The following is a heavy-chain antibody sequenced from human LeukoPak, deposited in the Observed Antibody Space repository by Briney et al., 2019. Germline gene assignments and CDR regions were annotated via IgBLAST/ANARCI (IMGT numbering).Heavy chain of an antibody. CDR1: GFTFSNSW. CDR3: AKDLLLSRFGDETWFDP. Sequence: GGSLRLSCAASGFTFSNSWMHWVRQVPGEGLVWVSRINTDGTSTNYADSVKGRFTISRDNSKNTLYLQMNSLRAEDTAVYYCAKDLLLSRFGDETWFDPWGQGTLVTVSS. CDR2: INTDGTST. D-gene: IGHD3-10*01. J-gene: IGHJ5*02. V-gene: IGHV3-74*01.